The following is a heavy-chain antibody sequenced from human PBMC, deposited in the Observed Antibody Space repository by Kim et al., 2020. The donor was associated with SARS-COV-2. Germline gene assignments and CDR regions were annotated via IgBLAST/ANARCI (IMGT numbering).Heavy chain of an antibody. CDR2: INQDGSEK. CDR1: GFSFSNYW. J-gene: IGHJ4*03. V-gene: IGHV3-7*03. Sequence: GGSLRLSCAASGFSFSNYWMNWVRQAPGKGLEWVAYINQDGSEKYYVDSVKGRFTISRDNAENSLYLQMNSLRADDTALYYGVRGTAAPGTDYWCRGSLV. CDR3: VRGTAAPGTDY. D-gene: IGHD6-13*01.